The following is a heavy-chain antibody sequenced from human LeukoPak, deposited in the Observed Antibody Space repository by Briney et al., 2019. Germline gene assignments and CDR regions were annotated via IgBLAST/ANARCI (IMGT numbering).Heavy chain of an antibody. D-gene: IGHD4-23*01. CDR1: GGAFSSYD. V-gene: IGHV1-69*01. CDR3: ARGWLAETTVVTPYNY. J-gene: IGHJ4*02. Sequence: ASVKVSCKTSGGAFSSYDISWLRQAPGQGLEWMGGITPIFGTANYAQKFQGRVTITAVESMSTAYMELSSLRSGDTAVYYCARGWLAETTVVTPYNYWGQGTLVTVSS. CDR2: ITPIFGTA.